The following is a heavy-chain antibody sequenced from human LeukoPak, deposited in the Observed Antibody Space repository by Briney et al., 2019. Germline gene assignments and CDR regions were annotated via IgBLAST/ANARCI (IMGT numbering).Heavy chain of an antibody. CDR1: GFIFSSYA. CDR2: INASGGRT. Sequence: PGGSLRLSCTASGFIFSSYAMTWVRPAPRKGLEWVSGINASGGRTYYTESVKGRFTISRDNSKNTVYLQVNSLRVEDTAVYYCAKVIPGYNYGPPNIWGQGKMVTVSS. CDR3: AKVIPGYNYGPPNI. J-gene: IGHJ3*02. V-gene: IGHV3-23*01. D-gene: IGHD1-1*01.